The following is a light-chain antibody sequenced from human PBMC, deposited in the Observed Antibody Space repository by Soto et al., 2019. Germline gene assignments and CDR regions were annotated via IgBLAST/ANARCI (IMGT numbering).Light chain of an antibody. CDR3: QQYDSYSPK. Sequence: DIQMTQSPSTLSGSVGDRVTITCRASQSISNWLAWYQQKPGKAPKLLIYKASILESGVPSRFNGSGSGTEFTLTISSLQPDDFATYYCQQYDSYSPKFGQGTKVDIK. CDR2: KAS. CDR1: QSISNW. J-gene: IGKJ1*01. V-gene: IGKV1-5*03.